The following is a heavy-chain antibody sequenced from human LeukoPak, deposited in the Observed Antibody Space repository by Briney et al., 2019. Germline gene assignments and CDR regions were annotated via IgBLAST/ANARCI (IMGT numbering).Heavy chain of an antibody. CDR3: ARRWMVTPRPGFDY. CDR2: MNPNSGNT. CDR1: GYTFTSYD. D-gene: IGHD5-18*01. Sequence: ASVKVSCKASGYTFTSYDINWVRQATGQGLEWMGWMNPNSGNTGYAQKFQGRVTMTRNTSISTAYMELSSLRSEDTAVYYCARRWMVTPRPGFDYWGQGTLVTVSS. V-gene: IGHV1-8*01. J-gene: IGHJ4*02.